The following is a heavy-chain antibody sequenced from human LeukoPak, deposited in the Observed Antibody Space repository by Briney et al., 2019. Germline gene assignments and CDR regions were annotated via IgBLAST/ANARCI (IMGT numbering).Heavy chain of an antibody. J-gene: IGHJ4*02. CDR3: ARGRMEQWLHFDY. D-gene: IGHD6-19*01. V-gene: IGHV1-69*13. CDR1: GGTFSSYA. CDR2: IIPIFGTA. Sequence: SVKVSCKASGGTFSSYAISWVRQAPGQGLEWMGGIIPIFGTANYAQKFQGRVTITADESTSTAYMELSSLRSEDTAVYYCARGRMEQWLHFDYWGQETLVTVSS.